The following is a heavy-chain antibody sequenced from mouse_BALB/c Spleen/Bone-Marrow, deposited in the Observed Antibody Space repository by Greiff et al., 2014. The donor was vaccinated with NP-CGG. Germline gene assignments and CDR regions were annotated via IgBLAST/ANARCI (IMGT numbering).Heavy chain of an antibody. CDR3: ARHHRYAYYFDY. CDR1: GYTFTNSW. Sequence: QVQLQQSGSVLVRPGASVRLSCKASGYTFTNSWIHWAKQRPGQGLEWIGEIHPNSGNTNYNEKFKGKAKLTVDTSSSTAYVDLSSLTSEDSSVYYCARHHRYAYYFDYWGQGTTLTVSS. D-gene: IGHD2-14*01. V-gene: IGHV1S130*01. CDR2: IHPNSGNT. J-gene: IGHJ2*01.